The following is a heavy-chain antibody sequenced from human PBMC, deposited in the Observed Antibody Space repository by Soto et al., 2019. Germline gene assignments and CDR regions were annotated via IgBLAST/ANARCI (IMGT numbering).Heavy chain of an antibody. D-gene: IGHD3-3*01. CDR3: SRIRSEDYYYDGRDA. V-gene: IGHV2-26*01. Sequence: QVTLKESGPVLVKPTETLTLTCTVSGFSLSNARMGVSWLRQPPGKALEWLAHIFSNDEKSYSTSLKSRLTITQDTSKIQVVLTMPNMDPVDTATYYCSRIRSEDYYYDGRDAWGQGTTVTFSS. CDR2: IFSNDEK. J-gene: IGHJ6*02. CDR1: GFSLSNARMG.